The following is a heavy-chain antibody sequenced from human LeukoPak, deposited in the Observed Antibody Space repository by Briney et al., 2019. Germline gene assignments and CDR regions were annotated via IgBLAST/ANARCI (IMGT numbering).Heavy chain of an antibody. CDR2: IYYTGSA. CDR1: GGSISTYY. Sequence: MASETLSLTCTVSGGSISTYYWSWIRQPPGKGLEWIGCIYYTGSANYNPSLKSRGTISVDTSKNQFSLKLSSVTAADTAVYYCARGSITVVPAFDIWGQGTMSTVSS. V-gene: IGHV4-59*12. J-gene: IGHJ3*02. CDR3: ARGSITVVPAFDI. D-gene: IGHD4-23*01.